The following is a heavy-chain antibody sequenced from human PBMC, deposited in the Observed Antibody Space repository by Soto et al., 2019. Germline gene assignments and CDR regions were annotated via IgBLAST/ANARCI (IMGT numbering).Heavy chain of an antibody. V-gene: IGHV1-2*02. J-gene: IGHJ6*02. CDR2: INPNSGGT. CDR1: GYTLTGYY. CDR3: ARDSPSSSWYHYYYYGMDV. D-gene: IGHD6-13*01. Sequence: PAKVSCKYSGYTLTGYYMHWVRQETGQGLEWMGWINPNSGGTNYAQKFQGRVTMTRDTSISTAYMELSRLRSDDTAVYYCARDSPSSSWYHYYYYGMDVWGQGTTVTGFS.